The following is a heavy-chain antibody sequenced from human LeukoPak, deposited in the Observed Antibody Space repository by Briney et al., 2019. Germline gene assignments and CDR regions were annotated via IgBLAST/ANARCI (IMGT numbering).Heavy chain of an antibody. CDR3: ASPLGYCSGGSCPSGSFDL. CDR1: GGSISSSSYY. CDR2: IYYSGST. J-gene: IGHJ2*01. V-gene: IGHV4-39*01. D-gene: IGHD2-15*01. Sequence: SETLSLTCTVSGGSISSSSYYWGWIRQPPGKGLEWIGSIYYSGSTYYNPSLKSRVTISADTSKNQFSLKLSSVTAADTAVYYCASPLGYCSGGSCPSGSFDLWGRGTLVTVSS.